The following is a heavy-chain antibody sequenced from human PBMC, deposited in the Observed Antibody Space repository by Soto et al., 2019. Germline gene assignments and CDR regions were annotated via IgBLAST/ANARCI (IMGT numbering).Heavy chain of an antibody. CDR2: INPSGGRT. Sequence: XSVKGPCKASGYSFTSYYMHWVRQAPGQGLEWMAMINPSGGRTKYAQIFQGRVTLTRDTSTGTVDMELSSLTSEDTAIYYCARGTSCGGDCYLFDYWGQGTQVTVSS. V-gene: IGHV1-46*01. CDR3: ARGTSCGGDCYLFDY. J-gene: IGHJ4*02. CDR1: GYSFTSYY. D-gene: IGHD2-21*02.